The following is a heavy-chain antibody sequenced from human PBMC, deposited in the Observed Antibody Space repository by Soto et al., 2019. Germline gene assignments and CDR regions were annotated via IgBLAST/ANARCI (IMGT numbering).Heavy chain of an antibody. CDR3: ARDLTTGGFDP. J-gene: IGHJ5*02. CDR2: INPSGGST. Sequence: QVQLVQSGAEVKKPGASVKVSCKASGYTFTSYYMHWVRQAPGQGLEWMGIINPSGGSTSYAQKFEGRVTMTRDTSTSTVYMELSSLRFEDTAVYYCARDLTTGGFDPWGQGTMVTVSS. V-gene: IGHV1-46*01. CDR1: GYTFTSYY. D-gene: IGHD1-1*01.